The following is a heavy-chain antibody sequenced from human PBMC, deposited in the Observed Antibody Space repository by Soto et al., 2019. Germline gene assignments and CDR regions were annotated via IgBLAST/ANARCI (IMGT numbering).Heavy chain of an antibody. CDR3: ARRTSVNWFDP. V-gene: IGHV4-34*01. D-gene: IGHD1-1*01. CDR2: INHSGST. CDR1: GGSFSGYY. J-gene: IGHJ5*02. Sequence: SETLSLTCAVYGGSFSGYYWSWIRQPPGKGLEWIGEINHSGSTNYNPSLKSRVTISVDTSKNQFSLQLSSVTAADTAVYYCARRTSVNWFDPWGQGTLVTVSS.